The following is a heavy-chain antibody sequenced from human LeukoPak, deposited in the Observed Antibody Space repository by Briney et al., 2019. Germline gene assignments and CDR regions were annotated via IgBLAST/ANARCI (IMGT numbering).Heavy chain of an antibody. CDR2: IYTSGST. J-gene: IGHJ6*03. V-gene: IGHV4-61*02. CDR3: ARDYTGGYYYYYMDV. Sequence: PSETLSLTCTVSGGSISSGSYYWSWIRQPAGKGLEWIERIYTSGSTNYNPSLKSRVTISVDTSKNQFSLKLSSVTAADTAVYYCARDYTGGYYYYYMDVWGKGTTVTVSS. CDR1: GGSISSGSYY. D-gene: IGHD7-27*01.